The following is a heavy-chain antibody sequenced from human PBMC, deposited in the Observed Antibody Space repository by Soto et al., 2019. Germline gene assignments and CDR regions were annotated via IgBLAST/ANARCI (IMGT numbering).Heavy chain of an antibody. V-gene: IGHV5-51*01. CDR3: ARHGVGELNPAYWYPGLDV. Sequence: GESLKISCKGSGYSFTSYYIGWVRQMPGKGLEWMGIIYPGGSDTRYSPSFQGQVTISADKSLSTAFLQWSSLKASDTAMYYCARHGVGELNPAYWYPGLDVWAQGTTVPV. CDR1: GYSFTSYY. D-gene: IGHD3-16*01. J-gene: IGHJ6*02. CDR2: IYPGGSDT.